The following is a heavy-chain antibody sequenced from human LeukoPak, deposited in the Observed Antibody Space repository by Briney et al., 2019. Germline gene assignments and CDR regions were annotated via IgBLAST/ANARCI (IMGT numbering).Heavy chain of an antibody. Sequence: GGSLRLSCAASGFTFSTYWMHWVRQAPGKGLVWVSRISSDEGSVSYADSVRGRFTISRDNAKNTMYLQMNGLRAEDTAVYFCARYSSSWHANDYWGQGTLVTVSS. CDR2: ISSDEGSV. CDR3: ARYSSSWHANDY. D-gene: IGHD6-13*01. J-gene: IGHJ4*02. V-gene: IGHV3-74*01. CDR1: GFTFSTYW.